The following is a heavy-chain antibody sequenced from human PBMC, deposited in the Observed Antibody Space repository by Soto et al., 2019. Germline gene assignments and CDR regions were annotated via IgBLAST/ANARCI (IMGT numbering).Heavy chain of an antibody. CDR1: GFTFSSYA. Sequence: EVQLLESGGGLVQPGGSLRLSCAASGFTFSSYAMSWVRQAPGKGLEWVSVISGSAGSTYDADSVKGRFTISRDNSKNTLYLQTNSLRAEDTAVYNCAKATSSWGGDALHIWGQGTMVTVS. CDR2: ISGSAGST. CDR3: AKATSSWGGDALHI. D-gene: IGHD6-13*01. V-gene: IGHV3-23*01. J-gene: IGHJ3*02.